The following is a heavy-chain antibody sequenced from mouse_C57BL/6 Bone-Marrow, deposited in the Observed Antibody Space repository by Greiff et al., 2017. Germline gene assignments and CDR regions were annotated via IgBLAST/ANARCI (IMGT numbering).Heavy chain of an antibody. Sequence: QVQLKQSGPGLVQPSQSLSITCTASGFSLTSYGVHWVRQSPGKGLEWLGAIWSGGSTDYNAAFISSLSISKDNSKSQVFIKMNSLQADDTAVYYCARKHFYAMDDWGQGTSVTVSS. CDR2: IWSGGST. J-gene: IGHJ4*01. CDR1: GFSLTSYG. V-gene: IGHV2-2*01. CDR3: ARKHFYAMDD.